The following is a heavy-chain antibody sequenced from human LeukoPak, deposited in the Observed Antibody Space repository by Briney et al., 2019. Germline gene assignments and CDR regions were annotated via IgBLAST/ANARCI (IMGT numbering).Heavy chain of an antibody. V-gene: IGHV4-30-4*01. CDR2: IYYSGST. J-gene: IGHJ2*01. D-gene: IGHD5-18*01. CDR1: GGSISSGDYY. Sequence: TLSLTCTVSGGSISSGDYYWSWIRHPPGKGLEWIGYIYYSGSTYYNPSLKSRVTISVDTSKNQFSLKLSSVTAADTAVYYCARDRGDTAMVTPRGFDLWGRGTLVTVSS. CDR3: ARDRGDTAMVTPRGFDL.